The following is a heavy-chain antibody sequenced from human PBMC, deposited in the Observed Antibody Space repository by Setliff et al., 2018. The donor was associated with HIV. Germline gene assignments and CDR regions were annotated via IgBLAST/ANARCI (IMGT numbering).Heavy chain of an antibody. Sequence: GGSLRLSCAASGFTFINTWMSWVRQAPGKGLEWVGRIKSRADGWPTDYAAPVKGRFIISTDDSKKTLYLQTNSLKTEDTAVYYCTRGPAIQLWLEYFQHWGQGTLVTVSS. J-gene: IGHJ1*01. V-gene: IGHV3-15*01. CDR3: TRGPAIQLWLEYFQH. CDR1: GFTFINTW. D-gene: IGHD5-18*01. CDR2: IKSRADGWPT.